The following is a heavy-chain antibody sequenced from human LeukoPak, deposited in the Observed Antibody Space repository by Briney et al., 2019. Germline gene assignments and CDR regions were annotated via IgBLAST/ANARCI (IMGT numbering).Heavy chain of an antibody. Sequence: PGQSLTLSCALSAFTFSNYWMTWVRQAPGQGLEWVANIKHDGSGPSYLDSVRGRFTISRDNARNSLSLQMTSLRAEDTAVYYCARAREITVSGTDYFDYWGQGTLVTVSS. CDR1: AFTFSNYW. J-gene: IGHJ4*02. V-gene: IGHV3-7*01. CDR3: ARAREITVSGTDYFDY. D-gene: IGHD6-19*01. CDR2: IKHDGSGP.